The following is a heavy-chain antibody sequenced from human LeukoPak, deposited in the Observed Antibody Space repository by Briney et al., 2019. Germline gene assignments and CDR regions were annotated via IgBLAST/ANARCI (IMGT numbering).Heavy chain of an antibody. J-gene: IGHJ4*02. CDR1: GFTFDDYA. Sequence: GRSLRLSCAASGFTFDDYAMHWVRQAPGKGLEWVSGISWNSGSIGYADSVKGRFTISRDNAKNSLYLQMNSLRAEDMALYYCAKAAERWELLADFDYWGQGTLVTVSP. D-gene: IGHD1-26*01. V-gene: IGHV3-9*03. CDR2: ISWNSGSI. CDR3: AKAAERWELLADFDY.